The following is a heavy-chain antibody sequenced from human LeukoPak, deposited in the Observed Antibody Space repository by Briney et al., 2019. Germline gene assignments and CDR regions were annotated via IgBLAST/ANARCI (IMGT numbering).Heavy chain of an antibody. CDR2: ISSSSYI. J-gene: IGHJ3*02. D-gene: IGHD3-22*01. CDR1: GFTCYSYS. V-gene: IGHV3-21*01. Sequence: GGSLRLSCAASGFTCYSYSRKWLRQAPGKGLEGVSSISSSSYIYYADSVKGRFNISRDNAKNSLYLQMNSLRAEDTAVYYCARDDMIDAFDIWGQGTMVTVSS. CDR3: ARDDMIDAFDI.